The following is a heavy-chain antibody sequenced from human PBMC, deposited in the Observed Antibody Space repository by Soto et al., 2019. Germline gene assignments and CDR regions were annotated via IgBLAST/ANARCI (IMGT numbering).Heavy chain of an antibody. D-gene: IGHD1-26*01. V-gene: IGHV1-2*02. Sequence: ASVKVSCKASGYTLTGYYMHWVRQAPGQGLEWMGCINPKNGDTYYAQKFQGRVTLTRDTSVSTAHMELSRLKSDDTAVYYCARSSGSYSYYGMDVWGQGTTVTVSS. J-gene: IGHJ6*02. CDR2: INPKNGDT. CDR1: GYTLTGYY. CDR3: ARSSGSYSYYGMDV.